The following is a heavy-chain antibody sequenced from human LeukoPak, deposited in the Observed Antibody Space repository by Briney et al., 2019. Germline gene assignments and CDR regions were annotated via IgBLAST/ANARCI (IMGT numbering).Heavy chain of an antibody. D-gene: IGHD3-3*01. CDR3: AKSEADGYYYFDY. V-gene: IGHV3-23*01. Sequence: GGSLRLSCAASGFTFNNYAMSWVRQPPGKGLEWVSAISGSGGSIYYADSVKGRFTTSRDNSKNTLYLQMNSLRAEDTAVYYCAKSEADGYYYFDYWGQGTLVTVSS. CDR1: GFTFNNYA. CDR2: ISGSGGSI. J-gene: IGHJ4*02.